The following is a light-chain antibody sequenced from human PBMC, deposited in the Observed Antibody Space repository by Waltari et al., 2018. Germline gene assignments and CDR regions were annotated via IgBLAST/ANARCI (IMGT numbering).Light chain of an antibody. V-gene: IGKV3-20*01. CDR3: QQYNNWPRV. Sequence: EIVLTQSPDTLSLSPGERATLSCRASQSVRSNYFAWYQQKPGQAPRLLISDASIRAPGIPDRFSGSGSGTDFTLTISRLEPEDFAVYYCQQYNNWPRVFGPGTKVDIK. J-gene: IGKJ3*01. CDR1: QSVRSNY. CDR2: DAS.